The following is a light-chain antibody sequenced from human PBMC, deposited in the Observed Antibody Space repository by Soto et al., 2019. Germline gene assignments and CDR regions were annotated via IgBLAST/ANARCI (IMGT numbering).Light chain of an antibody. CDR1: LRVSRGY. J-gene: IGKJ1*01. V-gene: IGKV3-20*01. CDR3: QQYGSSGT. CDR2: GAS. Sequence: IVLTQSPGTLSLSPGERATLSCRASLRVSRGYFARYHQQPGQAPRLLIYGASNRATGIASRFSGGSSRTDFTPTISRVEPEDVVEYYWQQYGSSGTFGQGTKVDIK.